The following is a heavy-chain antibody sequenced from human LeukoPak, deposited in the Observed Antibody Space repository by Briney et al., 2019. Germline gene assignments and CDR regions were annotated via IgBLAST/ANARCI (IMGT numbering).Heavy chain of an antibody. CDR2: ISSNGGST. D-gene: IGHD2-15*01. CDR3: ARGGYDHAFDI. Sequence: GGSLRLSCAASGFTFSSCAMHWVRQAPGKGLEYVSAISSNGGSTYYANSVKGRFTISRDNAKSPLYLQMSSLKAEDTAVYYCARGGYDHAFDIWGQGTMVTVSS. CDR1: GFTFSSCA. J-gene: IGHJ3*02. V-gene: IGHV3-64*01.